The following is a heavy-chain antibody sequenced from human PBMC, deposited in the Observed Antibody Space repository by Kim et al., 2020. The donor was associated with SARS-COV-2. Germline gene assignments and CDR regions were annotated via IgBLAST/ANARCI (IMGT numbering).Heavy chain of an antibody. D-gene: IGHD3-10*01. Sequence: ASVKVSCKVSGYTLTELSMHWVRQAPGKGLEWMGGFDPEDGETIYAQKFQGRVTMTEDTSTDTAYMELSSLRSEDTAVYYCATRALMVRGVTLDYWGQGTLVTVSS. CDR1: GYTLTELS. V-gene: IGHV1-24*01. CDR3: ATRALMVRGVTLDY. CDR2: FDPEDGET. J-gene: IGHJ4*02.